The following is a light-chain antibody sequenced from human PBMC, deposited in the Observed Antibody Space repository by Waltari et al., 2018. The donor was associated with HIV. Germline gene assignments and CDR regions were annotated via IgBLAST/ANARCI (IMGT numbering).Light chain of an antibody. V-gene: IGLV2-11*01. CDR1: SSDVGSYTY. CDR3: CSYAGMYTWV. J-gene: IGLJ3*02. Sequence: QSSLTQPRSVSGSPGQSVTISCSGTSSDVGSYTYVSWYQHHPDKAPEVMIYDVSKRSAGVPDRFAGSKSGKTASLTVSGVQADDEADYYCCSYAGMYTWVFGGGTKLTVL. CDR2: DVS.